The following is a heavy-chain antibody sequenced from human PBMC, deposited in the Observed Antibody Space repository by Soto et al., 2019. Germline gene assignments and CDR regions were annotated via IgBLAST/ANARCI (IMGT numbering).Heavy chain of an antibody. D-gene: IGHD4-17*01. CDR2: ISGGGGST. CDR3: AKDQTTVDYHYGMDE. V-gene: IGHV3-23*01. J-gene: IGHJ6*02. CDR1: GFTFSIYA. Sequence: EVQLLESGGGLVQPGGSLRLSCAASGFTFSIYAINGFRQAPGKGLEWVSDISGGGGSTYYADSVKGRFTISRDNSKNTLFLQMNSLTAADTAIYYCAKDQTTVDYHYGMDEWCPGPTFT.